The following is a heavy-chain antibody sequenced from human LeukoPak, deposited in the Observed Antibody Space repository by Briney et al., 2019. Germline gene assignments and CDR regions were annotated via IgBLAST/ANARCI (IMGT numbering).Heavy chain of an antibody. D-gene: IGHD3-10*01. CDR1: GGSNSSSSYY. CDR3: ARHYSTGSSHFDY. CDR2: IYYSGST. V-gene: IGHV4-39*01. Sequence: SETLSFTCTVSGGSNSSSSYYWGWIRQPPGKGLEWIGSIYYSGSTYCSPSLKSRVTISVDTSKNQFSLKLSSVTAADTAVYYCARHYSTGSSHFDYWGQGTLVTVSS. J-gene: IGHJ4*02.